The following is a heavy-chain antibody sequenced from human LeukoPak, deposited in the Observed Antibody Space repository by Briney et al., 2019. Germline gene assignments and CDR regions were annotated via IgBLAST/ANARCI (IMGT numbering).Heavy chain of an antibody. D-gene: IGHD6-13*01. J-gene: IGHJ5*02. V-gene: IGHV4-39*01. CDR1: GGSISTTDYY. CDR3: AIKYSSSWYNWFTP. CDR2: IYYTGVT. Sequence: SETLSLTCSVSGGSISTTDYYWGWIGQPPGKGLEWIGSIYYTGVTNYNPSLKSRVTISVDTSTNQFSLKLSSVTASDTAVYYCAIKYSSSWYNWFTPWGQGTLVTVSS.